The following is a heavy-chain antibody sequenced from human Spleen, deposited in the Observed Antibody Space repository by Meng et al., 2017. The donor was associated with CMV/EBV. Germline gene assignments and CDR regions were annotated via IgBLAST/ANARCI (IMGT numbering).Heavy chain of an antibody. CDR2: IWDDGTNK. D-gene: IGHD6-6*01. J-gene: IGHJ2*01. CDR3: ATGSSSSRLTWYFDV. Sequence: GLSFNSYGMHWVRQAPGKGLEWVAVIWDDGTNKYYADSVKGRFTISRDKSKNTLYLQMKSLRAEDMAVYYCATGSSSSRLTWYFDVWGRGTLVTVSS. CDR1: GLSFNSYG. V-gene: IGHV3-33*01.